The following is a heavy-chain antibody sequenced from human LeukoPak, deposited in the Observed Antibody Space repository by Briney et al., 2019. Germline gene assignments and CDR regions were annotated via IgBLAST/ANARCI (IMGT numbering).Heavy chain of an antibody. CDR2: INHSGNT. CDR1: GGSFSGYY. Sequence: PSETLSLTCAVYGGSFSGYYWSWIRQPPGKGLEWIGEINHSGNTNYNPSLKSRVTISVDTSKNQFSLKLSSVTAADTAVYYCARDGLYDYGGIGDYYYYYMDVWGKGTTVTVSS. CDR3: ARDGLYDYGGIGDYYYYYMDV. D-gene: IGHD4-23*01. V-gene: IGHV4-34*01. J-gene: IGHJ6*03.